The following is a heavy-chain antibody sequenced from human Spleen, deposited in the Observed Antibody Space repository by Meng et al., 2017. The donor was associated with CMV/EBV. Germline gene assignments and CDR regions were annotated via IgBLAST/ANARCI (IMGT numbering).Heavy chain of an antibody. V-gene: IGHV3-15*01. J-gene: IGHJ4*02. CDR2: IKSNTDGGTT. CDR3: TVNFWSGYSFDY. D-gene: IGHD3-3*01. Sequence: EVQLVESXVGLVKPGXSVRLSXAASGFTFSNAWMSWVRQAPGKGLEWVGRIKSNTDGGTTDYAEPVKGRFTISRDDSKNTLYLQMNSLKTEDTAVYYCTVNFWSGYSFDYWGQGTLVTVSS. CDR1: GFTFSNAW.